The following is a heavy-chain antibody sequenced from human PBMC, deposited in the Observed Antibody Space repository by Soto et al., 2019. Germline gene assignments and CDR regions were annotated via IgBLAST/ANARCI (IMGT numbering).Heavy chain of an antibody. Sequence: QVQLVQSGAEVKKPGSSVKVSCKASGGTFSTSAISWVRQAPGQGLEWVGGIMPVFPTPDYAQKFQGRVIITADESTTTAYLKLTSLRADDTAVYYCARDKDRLQLGGNYYYILDVWGQGTAITVSS. CDR2: IMPVFPTP. D-gene: IGHD1-1*01. V-gene: IGHV1-69*12. CDR3: ARDKDRLQLGGNYYYILDV. CDR1: GGTFSTSA. J-gene: IGHJ6*02.